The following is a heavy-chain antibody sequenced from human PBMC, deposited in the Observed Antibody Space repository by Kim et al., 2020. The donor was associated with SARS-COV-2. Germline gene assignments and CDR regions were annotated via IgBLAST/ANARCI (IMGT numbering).Heavy chain of an antibody. Sequence: YAESVKGRFTISRDNAKNTMYLQMNSLRAEETAVYYCARRQFTSGWYYFDYWGQGTLVTVSS. V-gene: IGHV3-74*01. D-gene: IGHD6-19*01. J-gene: IGHJ4*02. CDR3: ARRQFTSGWYYFDY.